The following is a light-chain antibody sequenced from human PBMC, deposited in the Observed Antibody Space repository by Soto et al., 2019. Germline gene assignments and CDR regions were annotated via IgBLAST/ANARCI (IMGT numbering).Light chain of an antibody. Sequence: EIVLTQSPGTLSLSPGERATLSCRASQSVSSSYLAWYQQKPGQAPRLLIYGASSRATGIPDRFSGSGSGTDLTLTISRLEPEDIAVYYCQQYGSSPPWTFGQGTKV. V-gene: IGKV3-20*01. CDR1: QSVSSSY. J-gene: IGKJ1*01. CDR3: QQYGSSPPWT. CDR2: GAS.